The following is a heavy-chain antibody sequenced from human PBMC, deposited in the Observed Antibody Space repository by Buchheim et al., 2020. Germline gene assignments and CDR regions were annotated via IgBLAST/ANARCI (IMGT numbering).Heavy chain of an antibody. J-gene: IGHJ4*02. D-gene: IGHD3-10*01. CDR1: GGSISSSNW. Sequence: QVQLQESGPGLVKPSGTLSLTCAVSGGSISSSNWWSWVRQPPGKGLEWFGEIYHSGSTNYNPSPKSRVTISADKSKNQFSLKLCSGTAADTGVYDCARDGDYYGSGGGGYFDYWGQGTL. CDR2: IYHSGST. CDR3: ARDGDYYGSGGGGYFDY. V-gene: IGHV4-4*02.